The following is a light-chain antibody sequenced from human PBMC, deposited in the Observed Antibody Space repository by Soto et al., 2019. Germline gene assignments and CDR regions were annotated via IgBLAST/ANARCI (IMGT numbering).Light chain of an antibody. CDR1: QSVTNK. V-gene: IGKV3-15*01. Sequence: EIVLTQSPATLSVSPGERVTLSCRSSQSVTNKLGWYQHKPGQAPRLLIYVTSTRAAGTPARFTGSGSGTDLTLTLSILQSEDFAVYYCQQYKNGSSISFGQGTRLEIK. J-gene: IGKJ5*01. CDR3: QQYKNGSSIS. CDR2: VTS.